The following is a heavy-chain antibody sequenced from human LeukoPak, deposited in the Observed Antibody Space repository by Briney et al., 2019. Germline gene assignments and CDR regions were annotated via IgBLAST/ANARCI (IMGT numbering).Heavy chain of an antibody. CDR2: INSDGSST. CDR1: GFTFSSYW. V-gene: IGHV3-74*01. J-gene: IGHJ4*02. CDR3: ARDLTWFGELSLYYFDY. D-gene: IGHD3-10*01. Sequence: GGSLRLSCAASGFTFSSYWMHWVRQAPGKGLVWVSRINSDGSSTSYADSVKGRFTISRDNVKNTLYLQMNSLRAEDTAVYYCARDLTWFGELSLYYFDYWGQGTLVTVSS.